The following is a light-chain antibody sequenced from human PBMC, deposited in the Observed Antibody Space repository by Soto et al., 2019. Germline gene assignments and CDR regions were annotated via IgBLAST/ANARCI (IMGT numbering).Light chain of an antibody. Sequence: EIVMTQSPATLSVSPGERATLSCRASQSVSSNLAWYQQKPGQAPRLLIYEASTRATGIAARFSVSGSGTEFTLTISSLQSEDFAVSYCQQYNNWPLTFGQGTKVEIK. J-gene: IGKJ1*01. CDR2: EAS. V-gene: IGKV3-15*01. CDR3: QQYNNWPLT. CDR1: QSVSSN.